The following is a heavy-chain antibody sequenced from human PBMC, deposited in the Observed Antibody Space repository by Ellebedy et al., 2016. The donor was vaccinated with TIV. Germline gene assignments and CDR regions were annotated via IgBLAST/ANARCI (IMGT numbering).Heavy chain of an antibody. D-gene: IGHD3-22*01. Sequence: SGPTLVXPTETLTLTCTVSGFSLSNARMGVSWIRQPPGKALEWLAHIFSNDEKSYSTSLKSRLTISKDTSKSQVVLTMTNMDPVDTATYYCARTLYYYDSSGQDNVAFDIWGQGTMVTVSS. CDR2: IFSNDEK. CDR1: GFSLSNARMG. V-gene: IGHV2-26*01. J-gene: IGHJ3*02. CDR3: ARTLYYYDSSGQDNVAFDI.